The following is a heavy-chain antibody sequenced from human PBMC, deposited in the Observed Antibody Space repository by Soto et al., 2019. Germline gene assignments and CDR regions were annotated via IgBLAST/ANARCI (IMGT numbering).Heavy chain of an antibody. CDR3: ARDYRGDYGYYYYYMDV. Sequence: GGSLRLSCAASGFTFSSYSMNWVRQAPGKGLEWVSSISSSSSYIYYADSVKGRFTISRDNAKNSLYLQMNSLRAEDTAVYYCARDYRGDYGYYYYYMDVWGKGTTVTVSS. D-gene: IGHD4-17*01. J-gene: IGHJ6*03. CDR1: GFTFSSYS. V-gene: IGHV3-21*01. CDR2: ISSSSSYI.